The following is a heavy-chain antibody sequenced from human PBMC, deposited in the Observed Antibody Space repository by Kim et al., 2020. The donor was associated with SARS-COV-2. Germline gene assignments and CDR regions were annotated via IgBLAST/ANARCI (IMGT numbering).Heavy chain of an antibody. D-gene: IGHD6-19*01. V-gene: IGHV3-30*18. CDR1: GFTISNHG. CDR2: ISYDGSAQ. Sequence: GGSLRLSCVASGFTISNHGIHWVRQAPGKGLEWVSMISYDGSAQVYIDSVKGRFTISRDTSTNTVYLQMNSLTEDDTAVYFCAKDYRSGWTNWFDPWGQGTLVTVSS. J-gene: IGHJ5*02. CDR3: AKDYRSGWTNWFDP.